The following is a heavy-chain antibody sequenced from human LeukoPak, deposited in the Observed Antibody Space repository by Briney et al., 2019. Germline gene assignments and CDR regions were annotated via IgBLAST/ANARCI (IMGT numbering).Heavy chain of an antibody. D-gene: IGHD3-10*02. Sequence: GGSLRLSCAGSGFTFSTYWMNWVRQAPGKGLEWVANIKQDGSEEFYVDSVKGRFTISRDNAQNSLYLQMNSLRAEDTAVYYCAELGITMIGGVWGKGTTVTISS. CDR3: AELGITMIGGV. V-gene: IGHV3-7*01. J-gene: IGHJ6*04. CDR2: IKQDGSEE. CDR1: GFTFSTYW.